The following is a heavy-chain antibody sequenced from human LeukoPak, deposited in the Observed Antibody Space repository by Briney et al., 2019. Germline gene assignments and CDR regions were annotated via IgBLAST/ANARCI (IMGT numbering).Heavy chain of an antibody. CDR1: GFTFSSYS. CDR3: ARDLGSSYSSGIDY. CDR2: ISSSSSYI. J-gene: IGHJ4*02. D-gene: IGHD2-15*01. Sequence: PVGSLRLSCAASGFTFSSYSMNWVRQAPGKGLEWVSSISSSSSYIYYADSVKGRFTISRDDAKNSLYLQMNSLRAEDTAVYYCARDLGSSYSSGIDYWGQGTLVTVSS. V-gene: IGHV3-21*01.